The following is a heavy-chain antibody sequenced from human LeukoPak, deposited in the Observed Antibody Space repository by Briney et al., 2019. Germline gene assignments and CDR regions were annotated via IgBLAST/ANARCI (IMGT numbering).Heavy chain of an antibody. D-gene: IGHD5-24*01. V-gene: IGHV1-8*03. CDR2: MNLNSGNT. J-gene: IGHJ4*02. CDR3: ARGRRWLQLLFDY. CDR1: GYTFTSYD. Sequence: ASVKVSCKASGYTFTSYDINWVRQATGQGVEWMGWMNLNSGNTGYAQKFQGRVTITRNTSISTAYMELSSLRSEDTAVYYCARGRRWLQLLFDYWGQGTPVTVSS.